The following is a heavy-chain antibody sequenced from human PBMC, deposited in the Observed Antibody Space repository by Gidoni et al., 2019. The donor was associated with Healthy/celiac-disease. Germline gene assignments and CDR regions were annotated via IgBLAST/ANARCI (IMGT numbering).Heavy chain of an antibody. CDR1: RLTFWSYA. CDR2: ISYDGSNK. D-gene: IGHD6-19*01. V-gene: IGHV3-30-3*01. J-gene: IGHJ4*02. Sequence: QAPLVESGGGVVQPVRSRSITCAASRLTFWSYAMHWVRQAPGKGLEWVAVISYDGSNKYYADTVKGRFTISRDNSKNTLYLQMNSLRAEDTAVYYCARDDEAYSSGWPPDYWGQGTLVTVSS. CDR3: ARDDEAYSSGWPPDY.